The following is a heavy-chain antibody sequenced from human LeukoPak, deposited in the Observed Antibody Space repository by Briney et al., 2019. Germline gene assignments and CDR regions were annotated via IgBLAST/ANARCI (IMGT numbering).Heavy chain of an antibody. CDR3: AREGIAVYDY. Sequence: PSETLSLTCTVSGGSISSSSYYWGWIRQPPGKGLEWIGSIYYSGSTYYSPSLKSRVTISLDTSRNQFSLQLNSVTPEDTAVYYCAREGIAVYDYWGQGTLVTVSS. V-gene: IGHV4-39*07. J-gene: IGHJ4*02. CDR2: IYYSGST. D-gene: IGHD6-19*01. CDR1: GGSISSSSYY.